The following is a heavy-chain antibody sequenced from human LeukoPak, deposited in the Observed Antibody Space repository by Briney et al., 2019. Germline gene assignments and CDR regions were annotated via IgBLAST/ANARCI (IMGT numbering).Heavy chain of an antibody. J-gene: IGHJ4*02. CDR2: IISSSTYL. CDR1: GFTLSSYT. D-gene: IGHD5-24*01. CDR3: ARGDGY. Sequence: GGSLRPSCAAYGFTLSSYTMNWVRQAPGKGLEWVSSIISSSTYLGDADSLKSRFTISRDNAKNSLYLQMNSLRAEDTAVYYCARGDGYWGQGTMVTVSS. V-gene: IGHV3-21*01.